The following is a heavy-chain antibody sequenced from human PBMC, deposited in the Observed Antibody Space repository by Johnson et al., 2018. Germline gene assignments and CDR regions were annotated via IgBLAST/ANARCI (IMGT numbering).Heavy chain of an antibody. D-gene: IGHD4-23*01. CDR2: ISYSGTT. CDR1: GGSISSYY. J-gene: IGHJ3*02. V-gene: IGHV4-59*01. CDR3: AKCRWGCGNLLSGAFDI. Sequence: QVQLQESGPGLVKPSETLSLTCTVSGGSISSYYWSWIRQPPGKGLEWIGYISYSGTTNYNPSLKSRVTISVDTSKSQFSLKLSSVTAADTAVYYCAKCRWGCGNLLSGAFDIWGQGTMVTVSS.